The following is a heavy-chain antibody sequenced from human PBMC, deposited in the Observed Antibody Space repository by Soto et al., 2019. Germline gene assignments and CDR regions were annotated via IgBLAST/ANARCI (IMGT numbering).Heavy chain of an antibody. J-gene: IGHJ4*02. CDR1: GDSISMAGYS. CDR2: IYHSGST. V-gene: IGHV4-30-2*01. Sequence: SDTLSLTCAVSGDSISMAGYSGTWIRQPPGKGLEWIGYIYHSGSTYYNPSLKSRVTISVDRSKNQFSLKLSSVTAAHTAVYSCARENNVLPGGYFDYWGQGTLVTVSS. CDR3: ARENNVLPGGYFDY. D-gene: IGHD3-10*01.